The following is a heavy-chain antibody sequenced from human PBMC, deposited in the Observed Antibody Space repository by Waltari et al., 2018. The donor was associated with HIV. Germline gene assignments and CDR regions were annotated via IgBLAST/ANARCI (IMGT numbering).Heavy chain of an antibody. Sequence: QVQLQQWGAGLLKPSETLSLTCAVYGGSFSGYYWSWIRQPPGKGLEWIGEINHSGSPHYTPSLKRRVTISVDTSKNQLSLKLGSGTAADTAVYYCARRSCSSTSCYARARGGMDVWGQGTTVTVSS. V-gene: IGHV4-34*01. CDR1: GGSFSGYY. J-gene: IGHJ6*02. D-gene: IGHD2-2*01. CDR3: ARRSCSSTSCYARARGGMDV. CDR2: INHSGSP.